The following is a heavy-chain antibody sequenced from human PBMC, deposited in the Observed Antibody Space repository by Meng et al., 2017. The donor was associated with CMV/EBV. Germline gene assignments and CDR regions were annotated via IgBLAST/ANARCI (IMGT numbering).Heavy chain of an antibody. Sequence: QVQLQESGPGLVKPSPTLSLTCTVSGGSISSGDYYWSWIRQPPGKGLEWIGYIYYSGSTYYNPSLKSRVTISVDTSKNQFSLKLSSVTAADTAVYYCARVDEAAEERYYFDYWGQGTMVTVSA. D-gene: IGHD6-25*01. CDR2: IYYSGST. J-gene: IGHJ4*02. CDR3: ARVDEAAEERYYFDY. V-gene: IGHV4-30-4*08. CDR1: GGSISSGDYY.